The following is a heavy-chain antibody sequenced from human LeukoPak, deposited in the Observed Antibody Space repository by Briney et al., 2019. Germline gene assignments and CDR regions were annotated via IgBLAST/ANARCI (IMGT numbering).Heavy chain of an antibody. CDR3: ARLGSTGHIGGTNFDY. CDR2: IYYSGTT. CDR1: GXSISSSSYY. Sequence: SETLSLTCTVSGXSISSSSYYWGWIRQPPGKGLEWFGSIYYSGTTYYNPSLKSRVTISVDTSKNQFSLRLSSVTAADTAVYYCARLGSTGHIGGTNFDYWGQGTLVTVSS. V-gene: IGHV4-39*01. J-gene: IGHJ4*02. D-gene: IGHD1/OR15-1a*01.